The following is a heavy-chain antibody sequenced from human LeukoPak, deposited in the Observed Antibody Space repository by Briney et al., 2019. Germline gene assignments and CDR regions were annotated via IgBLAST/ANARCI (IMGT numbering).Heavy chain of an antibody. J-gene: IGHJ4*02. CDR2: IYGGGST. D-gene: IGHD1-26*01. CDR3: ARLRGLYSDTNRYQTALDC. V-gene: IGHV3-53*01. CDR1: GFTVRNNY. Sequence: GGSLRLSCAASGFTVRNNYMSWVRQAPGKGLEWVSVIYGGGSTYYTDSVKGRFTISRDISKNTVFLQMNSLRADDTAVYYCARLRGLYSDTNRYQTALDCWGQGTLVTVSS.